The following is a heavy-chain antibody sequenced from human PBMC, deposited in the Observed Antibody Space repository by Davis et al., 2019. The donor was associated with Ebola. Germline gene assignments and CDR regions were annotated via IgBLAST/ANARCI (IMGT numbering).Heavy chain of an antibody. Sequence: SETLSLTCAVYGGSFSANYWSCIRQSPGKGLEWIGQINHSGSTNYNPSLWGRVTISVDTYKIQFSLKLTSVTAADTAVYYCARGGKYGSGSSYWYFDLWGRGTLVTVSS. CDR2: INHSGST. J-gene: IGHJ2*01. D-gene: IGHD3-10*01. CDR3: ARGGKYGSGSSYWYFDL. V-gene: IGHV4-34*01. CDR1: GGSFSANY.